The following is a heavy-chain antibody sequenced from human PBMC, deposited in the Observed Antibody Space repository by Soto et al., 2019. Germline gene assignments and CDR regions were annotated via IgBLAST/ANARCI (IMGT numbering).Heavy chain of an antibody. J-gene: IGHJ6*02. CDR3: ATGSNYEGYYYYGMDV. CDR1: GYSFTSYW. Sequence: SLKISCKGSGYSFTSYWINWVRQMPGKGLEWMGRADPSDSYTNYSPSFQGHVTISADKSISTAYLQWSSLKASDTAMYYCATGSNYEGYYYYGMDVWGQGTTVTVSS. D-gene: IGHD4-4*01. V-gene: IGHV5-10-1*01. CDR2: ADPSDSYT.